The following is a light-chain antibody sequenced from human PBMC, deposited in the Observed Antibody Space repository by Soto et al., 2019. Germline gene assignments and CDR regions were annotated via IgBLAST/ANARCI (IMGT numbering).Light chain of an antibody. CDR1: SNDVGGYNF. V-gene: IGLV2-14*01. J-gene: IGLJ2*01. CDR2: EVT. CDR3: SSYTSTSNLDVV. Sequence: QSALTQPASVSGSPGQSITISCTGTSNDVGGYNFVSWYQHHPGKAPKLMIYEVTNRPPGVSNRFSGSKSVNTASLTISGLQAEDEADYYCSSYTSTSNLDVVFGGGTKLTVL.